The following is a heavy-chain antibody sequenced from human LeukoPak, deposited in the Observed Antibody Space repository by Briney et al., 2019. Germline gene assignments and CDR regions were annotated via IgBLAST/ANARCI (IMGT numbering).Heavy chain of an antibody. CDR2: INHSGST. CDR3: ASTSPKYYYESSGYSSLFDN. Sequence: SSETLSLTCAVYGGSFSGYYWSWIRQPPGKGLEWIGEINHSGSTNYNPSLKSRVTISVDTSKNQFSLKLRSVTAADTALYYCASTSPKYYYESSGYSSLFDNWGQGTLVTVSS. V-gene: IGHV4-34*01. CDR1: GGSFSGYY. J-gene: IGHJ4*02. D-gene: IGHD3-22*01.